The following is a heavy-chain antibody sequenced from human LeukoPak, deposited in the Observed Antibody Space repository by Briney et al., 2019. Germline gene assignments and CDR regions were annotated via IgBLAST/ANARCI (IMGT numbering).Heavy chain of an antibody. CDR2: IIPVLGSV. V-gene: IGHV1-69*05. CDR3: ARVSGDYSMPFDY. J-gene: IGHJ4*02. CDR1: GGTFSSYG. D-gene: IGHD2/OR15-2a*01. Sequence: ASVKVSCKASGGTFSSYGISWVRQAPGQGLEWMGGIIPVLGSVSYAQKFQGRVTMTRDMSPSTVYMELSSLRSEDTAVYYCARVSGDYSMPFDYWGQGTLVTVSS.